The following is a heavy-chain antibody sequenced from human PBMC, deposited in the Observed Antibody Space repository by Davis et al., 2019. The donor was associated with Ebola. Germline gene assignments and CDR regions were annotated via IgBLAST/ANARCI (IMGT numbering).Heavy chain of an antibody. CDR1: GGSISTAGYY. D-gene: IGHD3-3*01. J-gene: IGHJ5*02. CDR2: IYYSGRT. V-gene: IGHV4-31*03. CDR3: ARGKVLRYLEWLEKGGDWFDP. Sequence: MPSETLSLTCNVPGGSISTAGYYWSWIRQHPGKGLEWIGDIYYSGRTYYNPSLQSRVTISIDSSKNQFSLKLTSLTAADTAVYYCARGKVLRYLEWLEKGGDWFDPWGQGTLVTVSS.